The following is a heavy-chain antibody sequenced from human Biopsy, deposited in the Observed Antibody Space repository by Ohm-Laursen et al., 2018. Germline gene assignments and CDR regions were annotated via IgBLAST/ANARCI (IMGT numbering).Heavy chain of an antibody. Sequence: LRLSCAASGFRFSLYSMNWVRQAPGKGLEWVSSIKNSENYTYYADSVKGRFIISRDNAKNSLYLQMNGLRVEDTAVYYCATDFGYCGNNVCSSDFYYGMDVWGQGTTVTVSS. CDR2: IKNSENYT. D-gene: IGHD5/OR15-5a*01. J-gene: IGHJ6*02. CDR1: GFRFSLYS. CDR3: ATDFGYCGNNVCSSDFYYGMDV. V-gene: IGHV3-21*01.